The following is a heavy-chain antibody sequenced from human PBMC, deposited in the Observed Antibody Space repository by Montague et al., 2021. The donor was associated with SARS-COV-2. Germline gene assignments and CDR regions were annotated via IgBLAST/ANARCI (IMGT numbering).Heavy chain of an antibody. CDR3: ATQEDPSGWIPGPFDF. D-gene: IGHD6-19*01. V-gene: IGHV4-39*01. Sequence: SETLSLTCTVAGGSISSGSYYWGWFRQPPGKGLEWIGNIHSNGTTYYKSRVTISVDTSKNQLSLKLSSVTAADTAVYYCATQEDPSGWIPGPFDFWGQGTLLTVSS. CDR1: GGSISSGSYY. CDR2: IHSNGTT. J-gene: IGHJ4*02.